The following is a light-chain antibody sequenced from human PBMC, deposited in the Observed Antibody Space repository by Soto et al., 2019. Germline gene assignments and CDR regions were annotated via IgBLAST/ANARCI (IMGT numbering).Light chain of an antibody. CDR1: QSVSSN. Sequence: EIEMTQSPATLSVSPGERATLSCRASQSVSSNLAWYQQKPGQVPRLLIYGASTRATGIPARFSGSGSGTEVTLTISSLQSEDFAVYYCQQYNNWPPRFTFGPGTKVDIK. CDR3: QQYNNWPPRFT. V-gene: IGKV3-15*01. CDR2: GAS. J-gene: IGKJ3*01.